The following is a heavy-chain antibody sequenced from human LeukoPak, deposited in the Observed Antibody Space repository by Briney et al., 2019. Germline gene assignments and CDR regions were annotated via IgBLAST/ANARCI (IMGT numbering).Heavy chain of an antibody. Sequence: SQTLSLTCAISGDSVSSNSAAWNWIRRSPSRGLEWLGRTYYRSKWYNDYAVSVKSRITINPDTSKNQFSLQLNSVTPEDTAVYYCARDGRSVLNAFDIWGQGTMVTVSS. V-gene: IGHV6-1*01. D-gene: IGHD2-8*01. CDR3: ARDGRSVLNAFDI. CDR2: TYYRSKWYN. CDR1: GDSVSSNSAA. J-gene: IGHJ3*02.